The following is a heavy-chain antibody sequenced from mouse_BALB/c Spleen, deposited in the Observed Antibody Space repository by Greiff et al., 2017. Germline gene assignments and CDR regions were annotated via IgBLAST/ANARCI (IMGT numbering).Heavy chain of an antibody. CDR1: GYTFTSYY. V-gene: IGHV1S56*01. Sequence: QVQLKQSGPELVKPGASVRISCKASGYTFTSYYIHWVKQRPGQGLEWIGWIYPGNVNTKYNEKFKGKATLTADKSSSTAYMQLSSLTSEDSAVYFCARNYGYYFDYWGQGTTLTVSS. J-gene: IGHJ2*01. CDR3: ARNYGYYFDY. D-gene: IGHD1-1*02. CDR2: IYPGNVNT.